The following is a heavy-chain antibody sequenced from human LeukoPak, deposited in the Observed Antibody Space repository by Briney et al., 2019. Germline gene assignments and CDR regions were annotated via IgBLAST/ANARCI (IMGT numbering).Heavy chain of an antibody. J-gene: IGHJ3*02. CDR2: IYPGDSDT. CDR3: ASPYYYGSGSYDAFDI. V-gene: IGHV5-51*01. CDR1: GYSFTSYW. Sequence: PGESLKISCKGSGYSFTSYWIGWVRQTPGKGLEWMGIIYPGDSDTRYSPSFQGQVTISADKSISTAYLQWSSLKASDTAMYYCASPYYYGSGSYDAFDIWGQGTMVTVSS. D-gene: IGHD3-10*01.